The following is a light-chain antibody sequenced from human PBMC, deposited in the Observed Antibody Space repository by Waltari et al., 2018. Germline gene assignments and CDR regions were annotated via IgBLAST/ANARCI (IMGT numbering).Light chain of an antibody. Sequence: EIVFTHSPGTLSFSPGETATLSCRASQSVTHNYLSWYQQKPGQAPRLLISGASSRDTGIPDRFSGSGSGTDVTLTISRLETEDLAVYHCQQYGSSPWTFGQGTKVEIK. CDR1: QSVTHNY. J-gene: IGKJ1*01. CDR3: QQYGSSPWT. CDR2: GAS. V-gene: IGKV3-20*01.